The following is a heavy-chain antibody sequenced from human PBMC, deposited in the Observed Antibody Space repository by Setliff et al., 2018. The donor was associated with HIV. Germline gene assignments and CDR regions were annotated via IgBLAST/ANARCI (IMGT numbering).Heavy chain of an antibody. CDR1: GDSINSGTYY. Sequence: PSETLSLTCTVSGDSINSGTYYWSWIRQPAGKGLEWIGRLHLSGDTNYNQSLQSRVTISLDTSKNQFSLELRSVTAADTAVYYCARDIWAYGLMGSWGQGTLVTVSS. CDR2: LHLSGDT. CDR3: ARDIWAYGLMGS. J-gene: IGHJ5*02. D-gene: IGHD4-17*01. V-gene: IGHV4-61*02.